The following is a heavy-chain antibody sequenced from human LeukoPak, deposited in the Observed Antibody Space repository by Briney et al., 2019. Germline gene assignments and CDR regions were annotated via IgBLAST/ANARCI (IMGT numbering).Heavy chain of an antibody. CDR3: ARASGFDY. CDR2: IKQDGSEK. V-gene: IGHV3-7*01. D-gene: IGHD1-14*01. Sequence: ETLSLTCTVSGGSISSHYWSWIRQPPGKGLEWVANIKQDGSEKYYVDSVKGRFTISRDNAKNSLYLQMNSLRAEDTAVYYCARASGFDYWGQGTLVTVSS. J-gene: IGHJ4*02. CDR1: GGSISSHY.